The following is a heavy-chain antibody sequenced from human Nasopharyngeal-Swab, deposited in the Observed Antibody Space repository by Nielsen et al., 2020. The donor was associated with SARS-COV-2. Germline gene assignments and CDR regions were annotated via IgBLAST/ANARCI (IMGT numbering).Heavy chain of an antibody. Sequence: RQAPGKGLEWIGYFFYNGRTNYNSSLKSRVTISVDTSKNQFSLKLRSVTAADTAVYYCARGDKRKAPRDYSYYYYMDVWGKGTTVTVSS. D-gene: IGHD2-21*01. CDR3: ARGDKRKAPRDYSYYYYMDV. J-gene: IGHJ6*03. V-gene: IGHV4-59*12. CDR2: FFYNGRT.